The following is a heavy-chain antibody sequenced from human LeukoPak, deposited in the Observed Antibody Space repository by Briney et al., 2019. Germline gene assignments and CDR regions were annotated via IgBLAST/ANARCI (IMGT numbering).Heavy chain of an antibody. D-gene: IGHD1-1*01. CDR3: ARVSTGPV. CDR2: ISSTGNYI. Sequence: GGSLRLSCVGSGFIFSNFNMNWVRQAPGKGLEWVSSISSTGNYIHYADSVKGRFIISRDNAQKSLYLQMNSLRVEDSAVYYCARVSTGPVWGQGTLVTVSS. V-gene: IGHV3-21*01. J-gene: IGHJ4*02. CDR1: GFIFSNFN.